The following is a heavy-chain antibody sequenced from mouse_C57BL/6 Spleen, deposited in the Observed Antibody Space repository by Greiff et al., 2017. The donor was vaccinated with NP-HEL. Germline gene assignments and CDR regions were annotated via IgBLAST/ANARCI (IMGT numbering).Heavy chain of an antibody. CDR3: ARAPSYGYDERGYAMDY. D-gene: IGHD2-2*01. V-gene: IGHV5-16*01. CDR1: GFTFSDYY. J-gene: IGHJ4*01. Sequence: EVQLVESEGGLVQPGSSMKLSCTASGFTFSDYYMAWVRQVPEKGLEWVANINYDGSSTYYLDSLKSRFIISRDNAKNILYLQMSSLKSEDTATYYCARAPSYGYDERGYAMDYWGQGTSVTVSS. CDR2: INYDGSST.